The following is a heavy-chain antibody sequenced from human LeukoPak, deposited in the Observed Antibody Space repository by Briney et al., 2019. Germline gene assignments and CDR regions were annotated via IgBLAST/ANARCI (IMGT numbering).Heavy chain of an antibody. CDR3: ARLHCSGGSCYSGIDAFDI. V-gene: IGHV3-7*03. CDR2: IKQEGSEK. D-gene: IGHD2-15*01. J-gene: IGHJ3*02. Sequence: GGSLRLSCVASGFTFGSYWMTWVRQAPGKGLEWVANIKQEGSEKYCVDSVKGGFIISRDNAKKSLYIQMTSLRADDTAVYYCARLHCSGGSCYSGIDAFDIWGRGQWSPSLQ. CDR1: GFTFGSYW.